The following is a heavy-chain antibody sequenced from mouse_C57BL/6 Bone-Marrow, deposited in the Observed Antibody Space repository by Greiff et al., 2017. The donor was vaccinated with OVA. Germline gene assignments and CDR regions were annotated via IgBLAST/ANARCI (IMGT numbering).Heavy chain of an antibody. V-gene: IGHV1-64*01. J-gene: IGHJ2*01. CDR1: GYTFTSYW. Sequence: VQLQQPGAELVKPGASVKLSCKASGYTFTSYWMHWVKQRPGQGLEWIGMIHPNSGSTNYNEKFKSKATLTVDKSSSTAYMQLSSLASEDSAVYYCVPLGGFDYWGQGTTLTVSS. D-gene: IGHD4-1*01. CDR2: IHPNSGST. CDR3: VPLGGFDY.